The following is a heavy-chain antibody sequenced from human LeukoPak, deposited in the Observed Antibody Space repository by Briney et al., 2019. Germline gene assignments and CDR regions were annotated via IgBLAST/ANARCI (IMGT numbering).Heavy chain of an antibody. CDR2: IIPIFGTA. Sequence: GASVKVSCKASGGTFSSYAISWVRQAPGQGLEWMGGIIPIFGTANYAQKFQGRVTITADESTSTAYMELSSLRSEDTAVYYCARGMTTVTTMGAFDIWGQGTMVTVSS. D-gene: IGHD4-17*01. V-gene: IGHV1-69*13. CDR3: ARGMTTVTTMGAFDI. J-gene: IGHJ3*02. CDR1: GGTFSSYA.